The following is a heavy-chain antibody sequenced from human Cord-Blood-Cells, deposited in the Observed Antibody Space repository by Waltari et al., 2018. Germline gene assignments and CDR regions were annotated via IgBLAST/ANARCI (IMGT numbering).Heavy chain of an antibody. Sequence: QVQLVQSGAEVKQPGAPVTVPCRVSGYHLTELSLHWVGHGPGKGLEWMGGFDPEDGETIYEQKFQGRVTMTEDTSTDTAYMELSSLRSEDTAVYYCATDRFSGSFLFFDYWGQGTLVTVSS. J-gene: IGHJ4*02. CDR3: ATDRFSGSFLFFDY. CDR1: GYHLTELS. CDR2: FDPEDGET. D-gene: IGHD1-26*01. V-gene: IGHV1-24*01.